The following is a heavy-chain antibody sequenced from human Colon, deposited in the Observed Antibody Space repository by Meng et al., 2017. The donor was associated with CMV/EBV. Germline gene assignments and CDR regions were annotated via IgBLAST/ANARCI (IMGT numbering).Heavy chain of an antibody. CDR1: GGSFSGYY. D-gene: IGHD3-22*01. Sequence: GSLRLSCAVYGGSFSGYYWSWIRQPPGKGLEWIGSIYYTGSAYYNPSLQSRVTISVDAAKNQFSLKMNSMTAADTAVYFCARGGDGSGYYYRHWFDPWGQGTLVTVSS. CDR3: ARGGDGSGYYYRHWFDP. J-gene: IGHJ5*02. V-gene: IGHV4-34*01. CDR2: IYYTGSA.